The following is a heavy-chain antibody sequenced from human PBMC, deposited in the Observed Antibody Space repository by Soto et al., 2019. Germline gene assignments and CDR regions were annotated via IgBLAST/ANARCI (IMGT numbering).Heavy chain of an antibody. CDR1: GFNISRNY. V-gene: IGHV3-66*01. Sequence: EVQLVESGGGLVQPGGSLRLSCAASGFNISRNYMIWVRQAPGKGLDWVSLMYSDASTHYADSVKDRFTISRDNSXXXXXXXXXXXXXXXTXXYXCAKAGGVWGQGTLVTVSS. D-gene: IGHD2-15*01. CDR2: MYSDAST. J-gene: IGHJ4*02. CDR3: AKAGGV.